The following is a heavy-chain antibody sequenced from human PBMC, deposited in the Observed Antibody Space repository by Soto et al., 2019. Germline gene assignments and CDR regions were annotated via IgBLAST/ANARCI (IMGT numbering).Heavy chain of an antibody. CDR1: GFTFDDYA. CDR3: AKGAMETTTVNYFDY. J-gene: IGHJ4*02. D-gene: IGHD5-18*01. CDR2: ISWNSATI. Sequence: VQLVESGGGLVQPGRSLRLSCAASGFTFDDYAMHWVRQAPGKGLEWVSGISWNSATIGYADSVKGRFTISRDNAKNSLYLQMNSLRAEDTALYYCAKGAMETTTVNYFDYWGQGTLVTVSS. V-gene: IGHV3-9*01.